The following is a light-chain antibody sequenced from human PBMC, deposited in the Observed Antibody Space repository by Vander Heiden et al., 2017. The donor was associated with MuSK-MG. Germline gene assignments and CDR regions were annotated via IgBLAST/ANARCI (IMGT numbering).Light chain of an antibody. J-gene: IGKJ4*01. CDR3: QQYNNWPPLT. Sequence: EIVMTQSPATLSVSPGERVTLSCRASQSVSSNLAWYQQKPGPAPRLLIYGASTRATGIPARFSGSGSGTEFTLTISSLQSEDFAVYYCQQYNNWPPLTFGGGTKVEIK. V-gene: IGKV3-15*01. CDR1: QSVSSN. CDR2: GAS.